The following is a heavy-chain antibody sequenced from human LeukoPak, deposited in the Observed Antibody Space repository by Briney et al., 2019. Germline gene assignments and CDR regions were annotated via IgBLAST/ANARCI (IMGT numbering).Heavy chain of an antibody. CDR3: AREPHYGTEVGGLFDY. V-gene: IGHV1-69*17. J-gene: IGHJ4*02. CDR2: IIPIFGIA. CDR1: GGTFSSYA. Sequence: GASVKVSCKASGGTFSSYAISWVRQAPGQGLEWMGRIIPIFGIANYAQKFQGRVTITADKSTSTAYMELSSLRSEDTAVYYCAREPHYGTEVGGLFDYWGQGTLVTVSS. D-gene: IGHD3-10*01.